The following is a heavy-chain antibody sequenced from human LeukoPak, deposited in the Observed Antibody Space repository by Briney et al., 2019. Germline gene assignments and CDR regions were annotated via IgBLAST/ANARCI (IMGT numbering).Heavy chain of an antibody. CDR3: ARFRHYDYDSSWFDP. V-gene: IGHV4-30-4*01. CDR1: GGSISSGDYY. D-gene: IGHD3-10*01. CDR2: IYYSGST. J-gene: IGHJ5*02. Sequence: SQTLSLTCTVSGGSISSGDYYWGWVRQPPGTGLEWVGYIYYSGSTYYNPSLKSRVTISVDTSKNQFSLKLSSVTAADTAVYYCARFRHYDYDSSWFDPWGQGTLVTVSS.